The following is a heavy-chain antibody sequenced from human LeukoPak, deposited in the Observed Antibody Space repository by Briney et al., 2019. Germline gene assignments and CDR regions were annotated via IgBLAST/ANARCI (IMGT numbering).Heavy chain of an antibody. CDR1: GGSISSSNW. J-gene: IGHJ5*02. CDR3: ARDWCSSTSCYSFDP. Sequence: PSGTLSLTCAVSGGSISSSNWWSWVRQPPGKGLEWIGEIYHSGSTNYNPSLKSRVTISVDKSKNQFSLKLSSVTAADTAVYYRARDWCSSTSCYSFDPWGQGTLVTVSS. V-gene: IGHV4-4*02. D-gene: IGHD2-2*01. CDR2: IYHSGST.